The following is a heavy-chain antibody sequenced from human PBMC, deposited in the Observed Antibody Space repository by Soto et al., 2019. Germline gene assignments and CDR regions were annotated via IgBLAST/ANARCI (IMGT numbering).Heavy chain of an antibody. CDR2: IIPYYNTL. Sequence: QAQVVQSGAEVRKPGSSVKLSCKASEGTFNSYAIAWVRQAPGQGLEWMGGIIPYYNTLNYAQKFQDRVTITADDSTNTAYMELSSLRSNDTAVYFCASGASLWYPYFFDSWAQGTVVTVSS. CDR1: EGTFNSYA. V-gene: IGHV1-69*01. J-gene: IGHJ4*02. D-gene: IGHD6-13*01. CDR3: ASGASLWYPYFFDS.